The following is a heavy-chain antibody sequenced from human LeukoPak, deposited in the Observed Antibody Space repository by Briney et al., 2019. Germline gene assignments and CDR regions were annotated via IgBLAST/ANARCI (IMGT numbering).Heavy chain of an antibody. D-gene: IGHD5-12*01. J-gene: IGHJ6*02. CDR2: ISWNSGSI. V-gene: IGHV3-9*01. Sequence: QSGGSLRLSCAASGFTFDDYAMHWVRQAPGKGLEWVSGISWNSGSIGYADSVKGRFTISRDNAKNSLYLQMNSLRAEDTALHYCAKANRGYSGYDLAPDEEYGMDVWGQGTTVTVSS. CDR1: GFTFDDYA. CDR3: AKANRGYSGYDLAPDEEYGMDV.